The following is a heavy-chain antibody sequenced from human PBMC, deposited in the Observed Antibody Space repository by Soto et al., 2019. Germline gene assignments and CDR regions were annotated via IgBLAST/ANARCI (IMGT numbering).Heavy chain of an antibody. D-gene: IGHD3-10*01. CDR1: GYTFTNYG. CDR3: ARDHGSGSYYYGMDV. J-gene: IGHJ6*02. Sequence: AAVKVSCKASGYTFTNYGISGVLQSPGQGLEWMGWISAYNGNTNYAQKLQGRVTMTTDTSTSTAYMELRSLRSDDTAVYYCARDHGSGSYYYGMDVWGQGTTVTVSS. CDR2: ISAYNGNT. V-gene: IGHV1-18*01.